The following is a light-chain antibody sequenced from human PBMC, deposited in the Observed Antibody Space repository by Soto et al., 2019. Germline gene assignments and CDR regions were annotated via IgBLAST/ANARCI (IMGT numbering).Light chain of an antibody. CDR3: QQRFNWPRVT. Sequence: EIVLTQSPATLSLSPGERATLSCRASQSVSSYLAWYQQKPGQAPRLLIYDASNRATGIPARFSGGGSGTDFTLTSSRLEPEDFAVYYCQQRFNWPRVTFGQGTKLEIK. J-gene: IGKJ2*01. V-gene: IGKV3-11*01. CDR2: DAS. CDR1: QSVSSY.